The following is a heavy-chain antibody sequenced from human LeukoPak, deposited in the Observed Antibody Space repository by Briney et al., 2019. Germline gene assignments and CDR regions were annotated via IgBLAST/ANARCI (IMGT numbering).Heavy chain of an antibody. CDR2: ISGSGGST. Sequence: PGGSLRLSCAASGFTFSSYAMSWVRQAPGKGLEWVSAISGSGGSTYYADSVKGRFTISRDNSKNTLYLRMNSLRAEDTAVYYCATTRTIYDYVWGSYRYAPFDYWGQGTLVTVSS. V-gene: IGHV3-23*01. D-gene: IGHD3-16*02. J-gene: IGHJ4*02. CDR3: ATTRTIYDYVWGSYRYAPFDY. CDR1: GFTFSSYA.